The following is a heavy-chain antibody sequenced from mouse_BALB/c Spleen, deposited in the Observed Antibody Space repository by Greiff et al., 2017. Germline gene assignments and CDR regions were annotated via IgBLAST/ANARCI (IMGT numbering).Heavy chain of an antibody. D-gene: IGHD4-1*01. CDR3: ERDVTGTEFDY. CDR1: GFTFTDYY. J-gene: IGHJ2*01. V-gene: IGHV7-3*02. CDR2: IRNKANGYTT. Sequence: EVKLVESGGGLVQPGGSLRLSCAASGFTFTDYYMSWVRQPPGKALEWLGFIRNKANGYTTEYSESVKGRFTIYRDNSQSILYLQMNTLGAEDSDAYYCERDVTGTEFDYWGQGTTLTVSS.